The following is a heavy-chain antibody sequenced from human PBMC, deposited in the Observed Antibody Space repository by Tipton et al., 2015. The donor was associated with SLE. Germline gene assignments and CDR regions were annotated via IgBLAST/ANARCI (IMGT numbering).Heavy chain of an antibody. D-gene: IGHD2-2*01. CDR1: GGSFSGYY. CDR2: IYTSGST. V-gene: IGHV4-4*07. CDR3: ASLGYCSSTSCSDY. J-gene: IGHJ4*02. Sequence: GLVKPSETLSLTCAVYGGSFSGYYWSWIRQPAGKGLEWIGHIYTSGSTNYNPSLKSRVTISVDTSKNQFSLKLSSVTAADTAVYYCASLGYCSSTSCSDYWGQGTLVTVSS.